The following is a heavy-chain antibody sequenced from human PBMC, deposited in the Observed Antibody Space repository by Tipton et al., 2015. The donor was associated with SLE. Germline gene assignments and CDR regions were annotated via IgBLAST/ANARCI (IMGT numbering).Heavy chain of an antibody. CDR1: GVSFRGYY. Sequence: TLSLTCTVSGVSFRGYYWSWVRQPPGKGLEWIGEVNHSGGTIYNPSLKSRVTISVDTSKNQFSLKVTSVTAADTAMYYCARGDFWSANWFDPWGQGTLVTVSS. J-gene: IGHJ5*02. CDR3: ARGDFWSANWFDP. D-gene: IGHD3-3*01. CDR2: VNHSGGT. V-gene: IGHV4-34*01.